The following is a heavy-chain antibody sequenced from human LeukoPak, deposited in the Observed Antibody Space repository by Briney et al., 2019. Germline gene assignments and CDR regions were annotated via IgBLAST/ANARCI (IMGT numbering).Heavy chain of an antibody. V-gene: IGHV4-59*08. Sequence: SETLSLTCTVSGGSISSYYWSWIRQPPGKGLEWIGYIYYSGSTNYNPSLKSRVTISVDTPKNQFSLKLISVTAADTAVYYCATLNGGPWGQGTLVTVSS. CDR2: IYYSGST. D-gene: IGHD3-10*01. J-gene: IGHJ5*02. CDR3: ATLNGGP. CDR1: GGSISSYY.